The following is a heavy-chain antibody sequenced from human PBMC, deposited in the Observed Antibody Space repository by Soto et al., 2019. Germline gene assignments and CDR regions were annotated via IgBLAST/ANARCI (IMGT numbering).Heavy chain of an antibody. CDR3: ARGQRALITYGPFDP. CDR2: FSGTGGYT. CDR1: GFTLSSYA. Sequence: PGGSLRLSCAASGFTLSSYAMSWVRQAPGKGLEWVSTFSGTGGYTYYADSVKDRFTISRDDSKNTLFLHMNSLRAAATAVYYCARGQRALITYGPFDPWGQGTLVTVSS. D-gene: IGHD4-17*01. J-gene: IGHJ5*02. V-gene: IGHV3-23*01.